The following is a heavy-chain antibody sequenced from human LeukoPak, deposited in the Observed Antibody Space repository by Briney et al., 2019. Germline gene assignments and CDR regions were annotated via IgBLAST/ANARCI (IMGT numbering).Heavy chain of an antibody. J-gene: IGHJ4*02. CDR1: GYTFTAYY. Sequence: GASVKVSCKASGYTFTAYYMHWVRQAPGQGLEWMGWINPNSGGTNYARKFQGRVTVTRDTSISTAYMELSRLRSDDTAVYYCARDSGEVPDYWGQGTLVTVSS. D-gene: IGHD3-10*01. CDR3: ARDSGEVPDY. CDR2: INPNSGGT. V-gene: IGHV1-2*02.